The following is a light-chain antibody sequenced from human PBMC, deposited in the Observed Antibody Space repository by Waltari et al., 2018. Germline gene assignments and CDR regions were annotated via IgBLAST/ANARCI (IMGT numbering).Light chain of an antibody. CDR2: SNN. CDR1: SSNIGSNT. J-gene: IGLJ3*02. Sequence: QSVLTQPPSASGTPGQRVTISCSGSSSNIGSNTVNWYQQLPGTDPKLLIYSNNQRPSGVPDRFSGSKSGTSASLAISGLQSEDEADYYCAAWDDSLNGQGVFGGGTKLTVL. V-gene: IGLV1-44*01. CDR3: AAWDDSLNGQGV.